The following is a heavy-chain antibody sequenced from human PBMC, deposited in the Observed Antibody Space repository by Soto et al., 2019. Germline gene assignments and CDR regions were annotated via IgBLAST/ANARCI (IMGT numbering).Heavy chain of an antibody. J-gene: IGHJ4*02. V-gene: IGHV4-61*01. CDR3: ARVKMYYYDSSGPVFDY. Sequence: SETLSLTCTVSGGSVSSGSYYWSWIRQPPGKGLEWIGYIYYSGSTNYNPSLKSRVTISVDTSKNQFSLKLSSVTAADTAAYYCARVKMYYYDSSGPVFDYWGQGTLVPVSS. CDR1: GGSVSSGSYY. D-gene: IGHD3-22*01. CDR2: IYYSGST.